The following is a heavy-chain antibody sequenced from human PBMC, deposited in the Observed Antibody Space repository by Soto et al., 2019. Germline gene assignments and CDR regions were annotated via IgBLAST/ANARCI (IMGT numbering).Heavy chain of an antibody. CDR2: IYHSGST. J-gene: IGHJ5*02. D-gene: IGHD1-20*01. CDR1: GGSISSSNW. V-gene: IGHV4-4*02. CDR3: ARDGPFNFYNLFDP. Sequence: QVQLQESGPGLVKPSGTLSLTCAVSGGSISSSNWWSWVRQPPGKGQEWIGEIYHSGSTNYNPSLKRRVTISVDMSKNQFSLKLSSVTAADTAVYYWARDGPFNFYNLFDPWGQGTLVTVSS.